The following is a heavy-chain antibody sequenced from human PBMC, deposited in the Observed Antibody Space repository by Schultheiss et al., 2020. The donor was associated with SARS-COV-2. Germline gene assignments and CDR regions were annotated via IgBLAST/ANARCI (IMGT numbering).Heavy chain of an antibody. CDR1: GFTFSSYA. Sequence: GESLKISCAASGFTFSSYAKHWVRQAPGKGLEWVAVISYDGSNKYYADSVKGRFTISRDNSKNTLYLQMNSLRAEDTAVYYCARVMGGYYYYGMDVWGQGTTVTVSS. V-gene: IGHV3-30-3*01. J-gene: IGHJ6*02. D-gene: IGHD3-10*01. CDR2: ISYDGSNK. CDR3: ARVMGGYYYYGMDV.